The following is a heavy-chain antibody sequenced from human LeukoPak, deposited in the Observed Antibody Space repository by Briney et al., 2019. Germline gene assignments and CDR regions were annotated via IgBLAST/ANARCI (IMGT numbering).Heavy chain of an antibody. CDR3: ARDYYDSGVYYNGYFDL. J-gene: IGHJ2*01. Sequence: GGSLRLSCAASGFTFRNYWMNWVRQASGKGLKWVANIKQDESEKYYVDSVKGRFTISRDNAKNSLYLQMNSLRAEDTAVYYCARDYYDSGVYYNGYFDLWGRGTLVTVSS. V-gene: IGHV3-7*04. D-gene: IGHD3-22*01. CDR2: IKQDESEK. CDR1: GFTFRNYW.